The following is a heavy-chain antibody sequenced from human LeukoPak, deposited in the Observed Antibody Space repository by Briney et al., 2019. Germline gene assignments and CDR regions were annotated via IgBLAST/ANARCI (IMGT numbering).Heavy chain of an antibody. J-gene: IGHJ4*02. CDR1: GGSISSSSYY. D-gene: IGHD3-9*01. Sequence: PSETLSPTCTVSGGSISSSSYYWGWIRQPPGKGLEWIGSIYYSGSTYYNPSLKSRVTISVDTSKNQFSLKLSSVTAADTAVYYCARHPRYDILTGYYGFDYWGQGTLVTVSS. CDR2: IYYSGST. V-gene: IGHV4-39*01. CDR3: ARHPRYDILTGYYGFDY.